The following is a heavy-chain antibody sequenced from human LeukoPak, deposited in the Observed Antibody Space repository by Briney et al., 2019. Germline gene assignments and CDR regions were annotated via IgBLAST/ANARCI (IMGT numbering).Heavy chain of an antibody. D-gene: IGHD1-14*01. CDR3: ARVDIAPGTYGGPFDY. CDR2: IYHSGST. CDR1: GGSISSGGYY. V-gene: IGHV4-30-2*01. Sequence: SETLSLTCTVSGGSISSGGYYWSWIRQPPGKGLEWIGYIYHSGSTYYNPSLKSRVTISVDRSKNQFSLKLSSVTAADTAVYYCARVDIAPGTYGGPFDYWGQGTLVTVSS. J-gene: IGHJ4*02.